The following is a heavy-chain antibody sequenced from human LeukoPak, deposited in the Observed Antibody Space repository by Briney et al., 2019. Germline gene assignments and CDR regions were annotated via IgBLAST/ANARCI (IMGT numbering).Heavy chain of an antibody. CDR2: VYYNGSA. J-gene: IGHJ4*02. CDR3: ARKGGHFDY. D-gene: IGHD2-15*01. CDR1: GDSINYYY. V-gene: IGHV4-59*01. Sequence: PSETLSLTCTVSGDSINYYYWSWIRQSPGKGLEWIGYVYYNGSAKYNPSLKSRVTISVVMSKNQFSLKVSSVTAADTAIYYCARKGGHFDYWGQGTLVTVSS.